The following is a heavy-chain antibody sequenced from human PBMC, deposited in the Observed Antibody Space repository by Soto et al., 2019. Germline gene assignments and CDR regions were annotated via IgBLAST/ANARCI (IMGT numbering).Heavy chain of an antibody. CDR1: GYTFSSYG. V-gene: IGHV1-18*01. CDR3: ARDRLRGYDNSGFYL. Sequence: ASVKVSCKASGYTFSSYGIHWVRQAPGEGLEWMGWINTYNGNRNFAQKFEDRVTMTTATSANTVFMELRNLKSYDTAMYYCARDRLRGYDNSGFYLWGQGTPVNVSS. D-gene: IGHD3-22*01. J-gene: IGHJ5*02. CDR2: INTYNGNR.